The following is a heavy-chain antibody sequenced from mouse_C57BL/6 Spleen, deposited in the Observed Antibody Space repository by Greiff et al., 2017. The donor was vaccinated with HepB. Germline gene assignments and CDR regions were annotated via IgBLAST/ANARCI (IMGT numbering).Heavy chain of an antibody. D-gene: IGHD2-4*01. CDR1: GYAFSSYW. J-gene: IGHJ3*01. CDR2: IYPGDGDT. V-gene: IGHV1-80*01. CDR3: AIYYDYTWFAY. Sequence: QVHVKQSGAELVKPGASVKISCKASGYAFSSYWMNWVKQRPGKGLEWIGQIYPGDGDTNYNGKFKGKATLTADKSSSTAYMQLSSLTSEDSAVYFCAIYYDYTWFAYWGQGTLVTVSA.